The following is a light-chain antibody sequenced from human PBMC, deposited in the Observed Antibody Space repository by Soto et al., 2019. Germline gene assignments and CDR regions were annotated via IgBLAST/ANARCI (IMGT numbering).Light chain of an antibody. CDR2: EGS. J-gene: IGLJ2*01. CDR1: SSDVGSYNL. V-gene: IGLV2-23*03. CDR3: CSYAGSSTFVV. Sequence: QSALTHPASVSGSPGQSITISCTGTSSDVGSYNLVSWYQQHPGKAPKLMIYEGSKRPSGVSNRFSGSKSGNTASLTISGLQAEDEADYYCCSYAGSSTFVVFGGGTKLTV.